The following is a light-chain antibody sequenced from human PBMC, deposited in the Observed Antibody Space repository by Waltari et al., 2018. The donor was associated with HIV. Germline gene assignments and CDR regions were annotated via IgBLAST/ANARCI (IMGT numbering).Light chain of an antibody. Sequence: QSALTQPRSGSGSPGQSVTVSGTGTSRDVGDYTYVPWYQEHPGKAPKLIIFEVSNLPSGFPDRFSGSTSGSTAYLTISGLQAEDEAYYYCCSYVATYTWVFGGGTKVTVL. J-gene: IGLJ3*02. CDR2: EVS. CDR1: SRDVGDYTY. V-gene: IGLV2-11*01. CDR3: CSYVATYTWV.